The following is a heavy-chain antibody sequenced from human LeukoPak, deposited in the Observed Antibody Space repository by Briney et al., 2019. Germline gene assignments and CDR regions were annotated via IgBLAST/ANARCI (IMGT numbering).Heavy chain of an antibody. CDR3: ARGSSFSSGSGSYFDY. CDR2: TYTSGST. J-gene: IGHJ4*02. D-gene: IGHD1-26*01. Sequence: SETLSLTCTVSGGSISSYYWNWIRQPAGKGLEWIGRTYTSGSTNYNPSLKSRVTMSVDTSKNQFSLKLSSVTAADTAVYYCARGSSFSSGSGSYFDYWGQGTLVTVSS. V-gene: IGHV4-4*07. CDR1: GGSISSYY.